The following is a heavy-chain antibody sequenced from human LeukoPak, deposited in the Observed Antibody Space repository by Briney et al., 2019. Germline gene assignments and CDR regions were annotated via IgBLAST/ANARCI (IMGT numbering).Heavy chain of an antibody. Sequence: GGSLRLSCAASGFTFSSYGMSWVRQAPGKGLEWVSVIYSGGRTYYADSVKGRFTISRDNSKNTLYLQMNSLRAEDTAVYYCARVLSGRGSLYDYYYYMDVWGKGATVTISS. CDR3: ARVLSGRGSLYDYYYYMDV. CDR1: GFTFSSYG. J-gene: IGHJ6*03. V-gene: IGHV3-53*01. D-gene: IGHD3-10*01. CDR2: IYSGGRT.